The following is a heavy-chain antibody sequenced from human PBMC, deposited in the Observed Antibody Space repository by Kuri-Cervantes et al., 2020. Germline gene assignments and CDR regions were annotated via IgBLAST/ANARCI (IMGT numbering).Heavy chain of an antibody. CDR3: ARVIEYSSGYDY. D-gene: IGHD6-25*01. V-gene: IGHV1-18*01. CDR1: GYTFTSYG. J-gene: IGHJ4*02. Sequence: ASVKVSCKASGYTFTSYGISWVRQAPGQGLEWMGWISAYNGSTSYAQKFQGRVTMTRDTSTSTVYMELSSLRSEDTAVYYCARVIEYSSGYDYWGQGTLVTVSS. CDR2: ISAYNGST.